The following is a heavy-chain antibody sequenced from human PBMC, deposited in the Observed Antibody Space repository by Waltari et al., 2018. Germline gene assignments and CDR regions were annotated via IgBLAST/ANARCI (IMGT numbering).Heavy chain of an antibody. CDR3: ARDKGDAFWYFDL. J-gene: IGHJ2*01. D-gene: IGHD3-16*01. Sequence: QLVESGGGLVKPGGSLRLSCEASDFSISDDYMSWIRQAPGRGLEWLSYISISSSYTNYTDSVKGRFTISRNNAKNLVYLEMNNLRPEDTAVYFCARDKGDAFWYFDLWGRGTLVSVSS. V-gene: IGHV3-11*06. CDR1: DFSISDDY. CDR2: ISISSSYT.